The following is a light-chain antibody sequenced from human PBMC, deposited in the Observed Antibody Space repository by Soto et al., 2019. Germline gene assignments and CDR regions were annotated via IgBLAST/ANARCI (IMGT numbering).Light chain of an antibody. Sequence: QSVLTQPPSASGAPGQTVTISCSGSSSNIGSNFVYWYQQVPGTAPKLLIYRTDQRPSGVPDRFSGSKPGPSAYLAISGLLSEGEADYYCAAWDNSLRWVFGGGTKLTVL. J-gene: IGLJ3*02. CDR1: SSNIGSNF. CDR3: AAWDNSLRWV. V-gene: IGLV1-47*01. CDR2: RTD.